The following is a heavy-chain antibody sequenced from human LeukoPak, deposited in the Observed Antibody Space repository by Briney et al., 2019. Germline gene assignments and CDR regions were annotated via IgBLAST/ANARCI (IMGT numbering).Heavy chain of an antibody. CDR2: ISSDGANA. D-gene: IGHD4-17*01. CDR1: GFTFSTYW. V-gene: IGHV3-74*01. Sequence: GGSLRLSCAASGFTFSTYWMHWVRQVPGKGLVWVSRISSDGANANYADSVKGRFTISRDNAKNTLYLQMNSLRAEDTAVYYCAGNGDSYYYYYMDVWGKGTTVTISS. J-gene: IGHJ6*03. CDR3: AGNGDSYYYYYMDV.